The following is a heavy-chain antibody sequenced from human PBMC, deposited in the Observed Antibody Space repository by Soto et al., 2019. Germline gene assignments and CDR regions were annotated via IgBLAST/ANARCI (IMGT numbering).Heavy chain of an antibody. D-gene: IGHD3-22*01. J-gene: IGHJ3*02. CDR1: GDSIGTYY. Sequence: SETLSLTCSVSGDSIGTYYWSWIRQPPGKGPEWIGYIHYSGNTDYNPSLKSRVTISGDTSKNQFSLKLRSVTAADTAVYYCARSHYYDSSGLCAFDIWGQGTMVTVSS. CDR3: ARSHYYDSSGLCAFDI. CDR2: IHYSGNT. V-gene: IGHV4-59*08.